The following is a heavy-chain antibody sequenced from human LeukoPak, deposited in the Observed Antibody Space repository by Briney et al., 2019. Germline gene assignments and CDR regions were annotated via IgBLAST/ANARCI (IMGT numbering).Heavy chain of an antibody. J-gene: IGHJ4*02. CDR3: VKWHGDWHGFDS. V-gene: IGHV4-59*01. CDR2: VSYSGST. CDR1: GDSIRSYY. Sequence: SETLSLTCSVSGDSIRSYYYNWIRQPPGKGLEWIGYVSYSGSTKYNPSLNSQVTLSVDTSKKHLSLRLSSVTAADSALYYCVKWHGDWHGFDSWGQGTLVTVSS. D-gene: IGHD4-17*01.